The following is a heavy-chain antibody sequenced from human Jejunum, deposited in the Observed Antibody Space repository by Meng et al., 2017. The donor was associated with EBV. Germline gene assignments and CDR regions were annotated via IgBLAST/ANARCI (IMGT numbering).Heavy chain of an antibody. Sequence: QGQPVQSGAEVKKPGASVKVSCKASEDTFTGYYYMHWVRQAPGQGLEWMGRINPYTGGTNYAQKFQGRVTMTRDTSNNTTYMEVNSLRSDDTAVYFCARDGYSSGWYYWGQGTLVTVSS. D-gene: IGHD6-13*01. CDR1: EDTFTGYYY. V-gene: IGHV1-2*06. J-gene: IGHJ4*02. CDR3: ARDGYSSGWYY. CDR2: INPYTGGT.